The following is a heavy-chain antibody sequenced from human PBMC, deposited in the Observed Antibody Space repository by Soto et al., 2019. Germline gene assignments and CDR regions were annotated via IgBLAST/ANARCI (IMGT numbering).Heavy chain of an antibody. J-gene: IGHJ6*02. CDR2: IYPGDSDT. CDR1: GYRFTSYW. D-gene: IGHD6-19*01. CDR3: ARQGSNGHYYSYGMEV. Sequence: VESLKISCEGSGYRFTSYWVAWLRQMPGKGLEWMGIIYPGDSDTRYSPSLQGQVTISADKSLSTAYLQWSSLKASDTAIYYCARQGSNGHYYSYGMEVWRQGTMVSVSS. V-gene: IGHV5-51*01.